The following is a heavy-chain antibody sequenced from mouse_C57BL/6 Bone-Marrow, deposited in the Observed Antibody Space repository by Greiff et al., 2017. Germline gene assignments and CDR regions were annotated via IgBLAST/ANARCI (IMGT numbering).Heavy chain of an antibody. D-gene: IGHD1-1*01. Sequence: VKLQQPGAELVRPGSSVKLSCKASGYTFTSYWMHWVKQRPIQGLEWIGNINPSDSETHYNQKFKDKATLTVDKSSSTAYMQLSSLTSEDSAVYYCARWAGVLRWGAMDYWGQGTSGTVSS. V-gene: IGHV1-52*01. CDR1: GYTFTSYW. CDR2: INPSDSET. J-gene: IGHJ4*01. CDR3: ARWAGVLRWGAMDY.